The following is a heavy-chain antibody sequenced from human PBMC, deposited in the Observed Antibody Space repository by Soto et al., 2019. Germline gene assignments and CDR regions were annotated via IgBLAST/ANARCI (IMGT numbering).Heavy chain of an antibody. Sequence: SESLSLTCTVSGGSICSYYWSWIRQPPGKGLEWIGYIYYSGSTNYNPSLKSRVTISVDTSKNQFSLKLSSVTAADTAVYYCAREGGYNAGLDYCGQGTLVTVSS. CDR2: IYYSGST. D-gene: IGHD5-12*01. J-gene: IGHJ4*02. CDR3: AREGGYNAGLDY. CDR1: GGSICSYY. V-gene: IGHV4-59*01.